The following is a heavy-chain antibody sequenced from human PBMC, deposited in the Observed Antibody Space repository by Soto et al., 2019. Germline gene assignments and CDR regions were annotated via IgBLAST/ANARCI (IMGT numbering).Heavy chain of an antibody. CDR3: ASYYYGSGSYFGFDP. J-gene: IGHJ5*02. Sequence: EVQLVESGGGLVKPGGSLRLSCAASGFTFSSYSMNWVRQAPGKGLEWVSSISSSSSYIYYADSVKGRFTISRDNAKSSLYLQRNSLRAEDTAVYYCASYYYGSGSYFGFDPWGQGTLVTVSS. CDR1: GFTFSSYS. V-gene: IGHV3-21*01. CDR2: ISSSSSYI. D-gene: IGHD3-10*01.